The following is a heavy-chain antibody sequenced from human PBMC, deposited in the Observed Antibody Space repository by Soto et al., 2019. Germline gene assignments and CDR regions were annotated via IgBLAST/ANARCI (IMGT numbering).Heavy chain of an antibody. V-gene: IGHV1-2*02. CDR1: GYTFTGYY. CDR2: INPNSGGT. CDR3: ARDHGPYYDSSGYYYFDY. D-gene: IGHD3-22*01. J-gene: IGHJ4*02. Sequence: ASVKVSCKASGYTFTGYYMHWVRQAPGQGLEWMGWINPNSGGTNYAQKFQGRVTMTRDTSISTAYMELSRLRSDDTAVYYCARDHGPYYDSSGYYYFDYWGQGTLVTVSS.